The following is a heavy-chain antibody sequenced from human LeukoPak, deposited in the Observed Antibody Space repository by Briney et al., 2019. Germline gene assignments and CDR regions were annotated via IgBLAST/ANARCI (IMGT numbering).Heavy chain of an antibody. V-gene: IGHV4-30-4*08. CDR3: ARVRIQLSGYYFDY. Sequence: PSETLSLTCTVSGGSISSYYWGWIRQPPGKGLEWIGYIYYSGSTYYNPSLKSRVTISVDTSKNQFSLKLSSVTAADTAVYYCARVRIQLSGYYFDYWGQGTLVTVSS. CDR1: GGSISSYY. CDR2: IYYSGST. J-gene: IGHJ4*02. D-gene: IGHD5-18*01.